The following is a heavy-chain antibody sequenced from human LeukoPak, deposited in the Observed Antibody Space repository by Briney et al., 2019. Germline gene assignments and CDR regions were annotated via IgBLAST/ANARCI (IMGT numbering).Heavy chain of an antibody. CDR1: GFTLSSYG. Sequence: GGSLRLSCAASGFTLSSYGMHWVRQAPGKGLEWVAVISYDGSNKYYVDSVKGRFTISRDNAKKSLYLQMNSLRAEDTAVYYCAREPRDMVRGVRFDYWGQGTLVTVSS. J-gene: IGHJ4*02. V-gene: IGHV3-30*03. D-gene: IGHD3-10*01. CDR2: ISYDGSNK. CDR3: AREPRDMVRGVRFDY.